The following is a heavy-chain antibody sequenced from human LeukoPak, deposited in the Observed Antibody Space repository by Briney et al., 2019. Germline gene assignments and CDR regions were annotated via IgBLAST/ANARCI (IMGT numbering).Heavy chain of an antibody. D-gene: IGHD2-2*02. CDR2: ISSSSSCI. CDR3: ARDHCSSTSCYTTYNWFDP. V-gene: IGHV3-21*01. CDR1: GFTFSSYS. J-gene: IGHJ5*02. Sequence: GGSLRLSCAASGFTFSSYSMNWVRQAPGKGLEWVSSISSSSSCIYYADSVKGRFTISRDNAKNSLYLQMNSLRAEDTAVYYCARDHCSSTSCYTTYNWFDPWGQGTLVTVSS.